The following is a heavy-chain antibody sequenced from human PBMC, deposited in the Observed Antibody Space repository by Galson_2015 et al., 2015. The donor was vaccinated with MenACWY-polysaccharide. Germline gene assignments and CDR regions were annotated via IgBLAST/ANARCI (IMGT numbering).Heavy chain of an antibody. CDR2: IKQSGSEK. CDR1: GFPFSDSW. V-gene: IGHV3-7*01. D-gene: IGHD3-3*01. J-gene: IGHJ3*01. CDR3: ARARSWSGYFAFDF. Sequence: LRLSCAASGFPFSDSWMTWIRQAPGKGLEWVATIKQSGSEKYYVGSVEGRFTVSRDNAKNSLYLQMNSLRAEDTAVYYCARARSWSGYFAFDFWGQGTMVTVSS.